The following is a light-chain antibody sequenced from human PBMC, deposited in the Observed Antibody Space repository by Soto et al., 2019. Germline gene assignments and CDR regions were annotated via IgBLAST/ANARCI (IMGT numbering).Light chain of an antibody. CDR2: AAS. V-gene: IGKV1-6*01. CDR1: QAIRTA. CDR3: LQHYSYPWS. Sequence: AIQLTQSPSSLYASVGDRVTITCRASQAIRTALGWYQQKPGKVPKLLIYAASILQSGVPSRFSGSGSGTDFTLTISSLQPEDFATYSCLQHYSYPWSFGQGTKVDIK. J-gene: IGKJ1*01.